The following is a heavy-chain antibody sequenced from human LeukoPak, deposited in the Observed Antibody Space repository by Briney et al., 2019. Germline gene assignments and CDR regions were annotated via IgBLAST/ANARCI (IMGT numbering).Heavy chain of an antibody. Sequence: SETLSLTCTVSGASISSYYWSWIRQPPGKGLEWIGYIYSRGTTTYNPSLQSRVTISVDTSKSQFSLKLSSVTAAGTAVYYCARHQGFGLDYWGEGILVTVSS. CDR2: IYSRGTT. CDR3: ARHQGFGLDY. CDR1: GASISSYY. J-gene: IGHJ4*02. D-gene: IGHD3-10*01. V-gene: IGHV4-4*09.